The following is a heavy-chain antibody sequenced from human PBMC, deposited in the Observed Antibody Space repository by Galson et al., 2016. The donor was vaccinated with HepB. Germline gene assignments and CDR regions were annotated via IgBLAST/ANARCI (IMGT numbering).Heavy chain of an antibody. CDR3: AADTILTGDYAFDF. CDR2: IKRKSEGETT. D-gene: IGHD7-27*01. Sequence: LRLSCAVSSFTFSNAWMNWVRQAPGKGLEWVGRIKRKSEGETTDYAAHVKGRFTISKDDSKNTLFLQMNSLKTEDAAVYYCAADTILTGDYAFDFWGQGTLVTVSS. J-gene: IGHJ3*01. V-gene: IGHV3-15*07. CDR1: SFTFSNAW.